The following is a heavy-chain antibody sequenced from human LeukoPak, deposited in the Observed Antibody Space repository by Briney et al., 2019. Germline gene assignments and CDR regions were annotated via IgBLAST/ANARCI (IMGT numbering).Heavy chain of an antibody. Sequence: PGGFLRLSCTASGFTFGDYAMSWVRQAPGKGLEWVGFIRSKAYGGTTEYAASVKGRFTISRDDSKSIAYLQMNSLKTEDTAVYYCTKNLRRLDYWGQGTLVTVSS. J-gene: IGHJ4*02. CDR3: TKNLRRLDY. V-gene: IGHV3-49*04. CDR1: GFTFGDYA. CDR2: IRSKAYGGTT. D-gene: IGHD4-17*01.